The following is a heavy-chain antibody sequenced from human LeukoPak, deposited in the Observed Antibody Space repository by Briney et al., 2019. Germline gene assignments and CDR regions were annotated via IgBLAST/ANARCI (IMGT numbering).Heavy chain of an antibody. CDR3: ARDFGPETDSSGWSYFDH. CDR1: GFTFSSYE. V-gene: IGHV3-48*03. J-gene: IGHJ4*02. CDR2: ISSSGSTI. D-gene: IGHD6-19*01. Sequence: PGGSLRLSCAASGFTFSSYEMNWVRQAPGKGLEWVSYISSSGSTIYYADSVKGRFTISRDNAKNSLYLQMNSLRAEDTAVYYCARDFGPETDSSGWSYFDHWGQGTLVTVSS.